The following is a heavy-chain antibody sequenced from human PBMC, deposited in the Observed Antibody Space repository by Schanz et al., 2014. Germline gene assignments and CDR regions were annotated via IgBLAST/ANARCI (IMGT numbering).Heavy chain of an antibody. D-gene: IGHD1-26*01. CDR3: ARDHTTESYYSAGPPIDY. V-gene: IGHV3-48*04. Sequence: EVQLLESGGGLVQPGGSLKLSCAASTFTFSSDWMSWVRQAPGKGLEWVSYVSSSSSYTHYADSVKGRFTISRDNAKNSLYLQMNSLRAEDTAVYYCARDHTTESYYSAGPPIDYWGQGTLLTVSS. J-gene: IGHJ4*02. CDR1: TFTFSSDW. CDR2: VSSSSSYT.